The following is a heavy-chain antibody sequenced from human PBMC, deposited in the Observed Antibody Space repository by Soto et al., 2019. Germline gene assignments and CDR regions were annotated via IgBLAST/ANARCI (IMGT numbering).Heavy chain of an antibody. CDR3: AKYRRTAAEGYTLDF. CDR1: GDSINNYY. J-gene: IGHJ4*02. D-gene: IGHD6-13*01. Sequence: SEALSLTCTVSGDSINNYYWSWIRQPPGKRLEWIGYIYYTGSTTYNPSLESRVTMSVDTSKNQFSLNLRSVNAADTAVYYCAKYRRTAAEGYTLDFWGRGTLVTVSS. CDR2: IYYTGST. V-gene: IGHV4-59*01.